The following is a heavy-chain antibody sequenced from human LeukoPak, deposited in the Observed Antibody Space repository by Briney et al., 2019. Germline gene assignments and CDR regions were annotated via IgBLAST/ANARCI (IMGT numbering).Heavy chain of an antibody. CDR2: INQDGREK. CDR1: GFTFSSYC. Sequence: RGGSLRLSCAASGFTFSSYCWSWVGQAPGKGLEGVANINQDGREKYYVDSVKGRFTISRDNAKHSLYLQMNSLRAEATAVYYCARRRYSGSSQHFDYWGQGTLVTVSS. CDR3: ARRRYSGSSQHFDY. J-gene: IGHJ4*02. D-gene: IGHD1-26*01. V-gene: IGHV3-7*01.